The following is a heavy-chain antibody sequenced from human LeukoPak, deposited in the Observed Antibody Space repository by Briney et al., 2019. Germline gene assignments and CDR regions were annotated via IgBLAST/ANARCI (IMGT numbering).Heavy chain of an antibody. D-gene: IGHD2-15*01. CDR2: IFGSGGSA. V-gene: IGHV3-23*01. CDR3: AKTTVGYSSGRFPGWPADY. Sequence: GGSLRLSCTASGFAFGSYAMYWVRQAPGKGLEWLSGIFGSGGSAHYADSVKGRFTVSRDNSKNTVYLEMNSLGVEDTAVYYCAKTTVGYSSGRFPGWPADYWGQGTLVSVSS. J-gene: IGHJ4*02. CDR1: GFAFGSYA.